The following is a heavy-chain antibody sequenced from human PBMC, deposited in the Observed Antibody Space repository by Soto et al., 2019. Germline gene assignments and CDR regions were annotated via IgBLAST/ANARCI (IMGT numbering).Heavy chain of an antibody. V-gene: IGHV1-18*01. Sequence: GASVKVSCKASGYTFTSYGISWVRQAPGQGLEWMGWISAYNGNTKYAQNLQGRVTMTTDTSTSTAYMELRSLRSDDTAVYYCARGACTGGGCLLRLQNWFDPWGQGTLVTVSS. D-gene: IGHD2-8*02. CDR1: GYTFTSYG. J-gene: IGHJ5*02. CDR2: ISAYNGNT. CDR3: ARGACTGGGCLLRLQNWFDP.